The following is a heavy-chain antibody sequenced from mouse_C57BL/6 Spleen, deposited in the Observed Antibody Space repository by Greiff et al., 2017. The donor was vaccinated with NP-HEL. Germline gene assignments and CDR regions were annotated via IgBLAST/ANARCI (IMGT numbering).Heavy chain of an antibody. CDR2: ISDGGSYT. CDR3: ARDNDYDETNYAMDY. D-gene: IGHD2-4*01. V-gene: IGHV5-4*01. Sequence: DVKLVESGGGLVKPGGSLKLSCAASGFTFSSYAMSWVRQTPEKRLEWVATISDGGSYTYYPDNVKGRFTISRDNAKNNLYLQMSHLKSEDTAMYYCARDNDYDETNYAMDYWGQGTSVTVSS. J-gene: IGHJ4*01. CDR1: GFTFSSYA.